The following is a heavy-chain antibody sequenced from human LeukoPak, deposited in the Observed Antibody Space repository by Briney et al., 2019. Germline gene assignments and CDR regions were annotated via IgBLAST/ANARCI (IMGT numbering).Heavy chain of an antibody. Sequence: GGSLRLSCAASGFPFSSYAMNWVRQAPGKGLEWVSAISGSGGSTSYADSVKGRFTISRDNSKSSLYLQMNSLRAEDTAVYYCARELVGAFDIWGQGTMVTVSS. V-gene: IGHV3-23*01. CDR2: ISGSGGST. CDR1: GFPFSSYA. D-gene: IGHD3-16*01. J-gene: IGHJ3*02. CDR3: ARELVGAFDI.